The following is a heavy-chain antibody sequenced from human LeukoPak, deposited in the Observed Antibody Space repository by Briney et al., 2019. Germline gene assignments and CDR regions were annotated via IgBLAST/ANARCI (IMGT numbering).Heavy chain of an antibody. CDR3: ARGGRDGYNIYYYYGLDV. Sequence: GGSLRLSCAASGFTFTNYAMSWVRQAPGKGLEWVSYISSSGSTIYSADSVKGRFTISRDNAKNSLYLQMNSLRAEDTAVYYCARGGRDGYNIYYYYGLDVWGQGTTVTASS. D-gene: IGHD5-24*01. J-gene: IGHJ6*02. CDR1: GFTFTNYA. V-gene: IGHV3-48*03. CDR2: ISSSGSTI.